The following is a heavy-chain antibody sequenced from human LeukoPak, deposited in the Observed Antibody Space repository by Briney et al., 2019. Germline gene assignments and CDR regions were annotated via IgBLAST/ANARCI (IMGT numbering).Heavy chain of an antibody. CDR1: GFTFSSYS. V-gene: IGHV3-21*01. CDR2: ISSSSSYI. Sequence: GGSLRLSCAASGFTFSSYSMNWVRQAPGKGLEWVSSISSSSSYIYYADSVKGRFTISRDNAKNSLYLQMNSLRAEDTAVYYCARDGERAYYYDSSGYYYFDYWGQGTLVTVSS. D-gene: IGHD3-22*01. J-gene: IGHJ4*02. CDR3: ARDGERAYYYDSSGYYYFDY.